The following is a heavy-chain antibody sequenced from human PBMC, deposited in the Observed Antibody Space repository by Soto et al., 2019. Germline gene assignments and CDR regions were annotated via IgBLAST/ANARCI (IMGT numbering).Heavy chain of an antibody. D-gene: IGHD6-6*01. J-gene: IGHJ4*02. Sequence: QVQLVESGGGVVQPGRSPRLSCAASGFTFSSYGMHWVRQAPGKGLEWVAVISYDGSNKYYADSVKGRFTISRDNSKNTLYLQMNSLRAEDTAVYYCAKVRYSSSPFFDYWGQGTLVTVSS. CDR3: AKVRYSSSPFFDY. CDR2: ISYDGSNK. V-gene: IGHV3-30*18. CDR1: GFTFSSYG.